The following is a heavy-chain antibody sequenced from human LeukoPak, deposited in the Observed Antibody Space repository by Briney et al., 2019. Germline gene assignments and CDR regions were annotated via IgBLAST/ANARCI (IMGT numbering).Heavy chain of an antibody. CDR3: VKARTWYSSSWNFDY. V-gene: IGHV3-23*01. CDR2: ITGSGGST. J-gene: IGHJ4*02. D-gene: IGHD6-13*01. Sequence: PVGSRRLSCVASGFTFSNYAMNWVRQAPGKGLQWVSGITGSGGSTYHADSVKGRFTISRDNSKNMLYLEMNSLRAEDTAVYYCVKARTWYSSSWNFDYWGQGTLVTVSS. CDR1: GFTFSNYA.